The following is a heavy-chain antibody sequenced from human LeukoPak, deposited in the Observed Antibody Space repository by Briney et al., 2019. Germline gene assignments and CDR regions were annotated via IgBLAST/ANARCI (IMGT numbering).Heavy chain of an antibody. CDR3: ARDSYYYDSSGYYYYFDY. D-gene: IGHD3-22*01. CDR2: INPNSGGT. Sequence: GASVKVSCKASGYTFTGYYMHWVRQAPGQGLEWMGRINPNSGGTNYEQKFQGRVTMTRDTSISTAYMELSRLRSDDTAVYYCARDSYYYDSSGYYYYFDYWGQGTLVTVSS. CDR1: GYTFTGYY. V-gene: IGHV1-2*06. J-gene: IGHJ4*02.